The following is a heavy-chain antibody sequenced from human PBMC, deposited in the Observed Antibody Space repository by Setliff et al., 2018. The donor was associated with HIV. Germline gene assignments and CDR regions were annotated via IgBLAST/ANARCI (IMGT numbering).Heavy chain of an antibody. CDR1: GFTFSSYA. J-gene: IGHJ4*02. Sequence: GGSLRLSCAASGFTFSSYAMSWVRQAPGKGLEWVSAISGSGGSTYYADSVKGRFTISRDNSKNTLYLQMNSLRAEDTAVYYCARGYCNSSNCYAIDYWGQGTLVTVSS. D-gene: IGHD2-2*01. V-gene: IGHV3-23*01. CDR2: ISGSGGST. CDR3: ARGYCNSSNCYAIDY.